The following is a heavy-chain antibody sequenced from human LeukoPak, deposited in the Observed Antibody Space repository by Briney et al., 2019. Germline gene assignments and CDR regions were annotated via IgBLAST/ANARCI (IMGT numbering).Heavy chain of an antibody. V-gene: IGHV4-39*01. CDR2: IYYRGST. D-gene: IGHD5-12*01. J-gene: IGHJ5*02. CDR1: GGSTSISSYY. Sequence: SETLSLTCTVSGGSTSISSYYSGSIRQPPGKGLEWIRSIYYRGSTYYNPSLKSRVTISVDTSKNQFSLKLSSVTATDTAVYYCASLISYCGYARTLSNPWSQGTLVTVSS. CDR3: ASLISYCGYARTLSNP.